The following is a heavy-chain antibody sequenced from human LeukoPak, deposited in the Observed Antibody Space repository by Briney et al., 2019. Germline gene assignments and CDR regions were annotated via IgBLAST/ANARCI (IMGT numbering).Heavy chain of an antibody. CDR3: ARLSGNGYPKYDFDY. V-gene: IGHV4-39*01. CDR1: GGSISSSSYY. CDR2: IYYSGST. J-gene: IGHJ4*02. Sequence: SETLSLTCTVSGGSISSSSYYWGWIRQPPGKGLEWIGSIYYSGSTYYNPSLKSRVTISVDRSKNQFSLKLSSVTAADTAVYYCARLSGNGYPKYDFDYWGQGTLDTVSS. D-gene: IGHD5-24*01.